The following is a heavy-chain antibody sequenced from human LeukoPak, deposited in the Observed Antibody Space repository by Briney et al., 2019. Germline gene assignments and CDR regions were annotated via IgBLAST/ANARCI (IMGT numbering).Heavy chain of an antibody. CDR1: GFTFSSYS. CDR2: ISSSSSYI. Sequence: GGSLRLSCAASGFTFSSYSMNWVRRAPGKGLEWVSSISSSSSYIYYADSVKGRFTISRDNAKNSLYLQMNSLRAEDTAVYYCARVGGASSSSWYGDYWGQGTLVAVSS. D-gene: IGHD6-13*01. CDR3: ARVGGASSSSWYGDY. V-gene: IGHV3-21*01. J-gene: IGHJ4*02.